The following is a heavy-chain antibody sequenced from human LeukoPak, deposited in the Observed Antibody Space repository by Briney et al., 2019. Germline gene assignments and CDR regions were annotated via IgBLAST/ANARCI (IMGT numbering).Heavy chain of an antibody. D-gene: IGHD3-22*01. CDR2: INPNSGGT. CDR3: ARARRGAYYYDSSGYYGLGY. Sequence: ASVKVSCKASGYTFTGYYMHWVRQAPGQGLEWMGWINPNSGGTNYAQKFQGRVTMTRDTSISTAYMGLSRLRSDDTAVYYCARARRGAYYYDSSGYYGLGYWGQGTLVTVSS. J-gene: IGHJ4*02. CDR1: GYTFTGYY. V-gene: IGHV1-2*02.